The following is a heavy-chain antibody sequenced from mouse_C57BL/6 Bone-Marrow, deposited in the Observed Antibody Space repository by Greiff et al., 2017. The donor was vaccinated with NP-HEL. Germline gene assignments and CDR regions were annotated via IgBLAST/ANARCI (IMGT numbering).Heavy chain of an antibody. Sequence: EVQRVESGEGLVKPGGSLKLSCAASGFTFSSYAKSWVRQTPEKRLEWVAYISSGGDYIYYADTVKGRFTISRDNARNTLYLQMSSLKSEDTAMYYCTREDYEFAYWGQGTLVTVSA. CDR2: ISSGGDYI. CDR1: GFTFSSYA. J-gene: IGHJ3*01. D-gene: IGHD2-4*01. CDR3: TREDYEFAY. V-gene: IGHV5-9-1*02.